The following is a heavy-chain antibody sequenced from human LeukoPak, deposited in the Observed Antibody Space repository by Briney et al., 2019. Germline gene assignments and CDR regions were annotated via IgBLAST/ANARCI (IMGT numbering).Heavy chain of an antibody. CDR3: AKEGGIVGATGYFDY. V-gene: IGHV3-30*02. J-gene: IGHJ4*02. D-gene: IGHD1-26*01. Sequence: AGGSLRLSCAASGFTFSSYSMNWVRQAPGKGLEWVAFIRYDGSAKYYADSVKGRFTISRDNSKKTLYLQMNSLRAEDTAVYYCAKEGGIVGATGYFDYWGQGTLVTVSS. CDR1: GFTFSSYS. CDR2: IRYDGSAK.